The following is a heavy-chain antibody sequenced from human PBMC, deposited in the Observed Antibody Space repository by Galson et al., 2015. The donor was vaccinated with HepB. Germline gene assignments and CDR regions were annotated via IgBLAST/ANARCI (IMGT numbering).Heavy chain of an antibody. V-gene: IGHV3-33*08. J-gene: IGHJ4*02. CDR3: AREGPGLPYSGYGKGFDY. CDR2: IWYDGSNK. Sequence: SLRLSCAASGFTFSSYGMHWVRQAPGKGLEWVAVIWYDGSNKYYADSVKGRFTISRDNSKNTLYLQMNSLRAEDTAVYYCAREGPGLPYSGYGKGFDYWGQGTLVTVSS. CDR1: GFTFSSYG. D-gene: IGHD5-12*01.